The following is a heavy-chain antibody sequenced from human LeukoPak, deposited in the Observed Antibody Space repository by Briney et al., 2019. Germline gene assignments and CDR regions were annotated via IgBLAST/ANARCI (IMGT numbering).Heavy chain of an antibody. Sequence: GGSLRLSCAASGFTFSSYWMSWVRQAPGKGLEWVADINQDGSEKYFVASVRGRFTISRDNAKNSLYLQMNSPRAEDTAVYYCARLNYYDSSGYLGSPDYWGQGTLVTVSS. CDR1: GFTFSSYW. J-gene: IGHJ4*02. V-gene: IGHV3-7*01. CDR2: INQDGSEK. CDR3: ARLNYYDSSGYLGSPDY. D-gene: IGHD3-22*01.